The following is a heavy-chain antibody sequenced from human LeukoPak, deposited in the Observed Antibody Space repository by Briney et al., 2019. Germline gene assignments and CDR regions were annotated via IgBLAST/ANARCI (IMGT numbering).Heavy chain of an antibody. CDR2: INHSGST. CDR1: GGSFSGYY. V-gene: IGHV4-34*01. CDR3: ARGLHDKHSSAFRYMDV. J-gene: IGHJ6*03. Sequence: SETLSLTCAVYGGSFSGYYWSWIRLPPGKGLEWIGEINHSGSTNYNPSLKSRVTISVDTSKNQFSLKLSSVTAADTAVYYCARGLHDKHSSAFRYMDVWGKGTTVTVSS. D-gene: IGHD2-15*01.